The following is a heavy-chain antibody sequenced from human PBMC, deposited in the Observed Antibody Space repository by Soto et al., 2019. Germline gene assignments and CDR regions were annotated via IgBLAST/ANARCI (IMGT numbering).Heavy chain of an antibody. CDR2: LSTSGGST. D-gene: IGHD2-2*01. J-gene: IGHJ3*02. CDR1: GLSFSNYA. V-gene: IGHV3-23*01. Sequence: GGSLRLSCAASGLSFSNYAMSWVRQAPGKGLEWVSTLSTSGGSTYYADSVKGRFTISRDSSTNTLFLQMNSLRAEDTAVYFCAKRIYCGSTSCPGAFDIWGQGTMVTVSS. CDR3: AKRIYCGSTSCPGAFDI.